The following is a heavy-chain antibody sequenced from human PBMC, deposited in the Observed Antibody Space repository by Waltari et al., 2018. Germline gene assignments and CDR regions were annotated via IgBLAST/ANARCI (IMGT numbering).Heavy chain of an antibody. V-gene: IGHV3-48*03. CDR1: GFTFSSYE. CDR3: ARVNAVVGSGPYYYYYGMDV. J-gene: IGHJ6*02. D-gene: IGHD6-19*01. CDR2: ISSSGSTI. Sequence: EVQLVESGGGLVKPGGSLRLSCAASGFTFSSYEMNWVRQAPGKGLEWVSYISSSGSTIYYADSVKGRFTISRDNAKNSLYLQMNSLRAEDTAVYYCARVNAVVGSGPYYYYYGMDVWGQGTTVTVSS.